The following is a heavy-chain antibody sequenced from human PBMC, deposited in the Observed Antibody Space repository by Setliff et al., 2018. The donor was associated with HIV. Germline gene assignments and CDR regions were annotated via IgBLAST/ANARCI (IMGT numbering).Heavy chain of an antibody. CDR3: ARHPPNLDWLDP. V-gene: IGHV4-61*02. J-gene: IGHJ5*02. CDR2: IHIGGNT. CDR1: GGSINSGIYY. Sequence: KTSETLSLTCTVSGGSINSGIYYWTWIRQPAGKGLEWLGRIHIGGNTNYNPSLKSRVTISVDTSKNQFSLRLNSVTAADTAVYYCARHPPNLDWLDPWGQGTLVTVSS.